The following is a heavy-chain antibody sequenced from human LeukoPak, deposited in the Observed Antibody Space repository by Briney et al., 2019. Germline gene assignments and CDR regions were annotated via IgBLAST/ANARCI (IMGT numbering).Heavy chain of an antibody. CDR3: ARATGIAVLSDY. Sequence: GGSVTVSCTASGYTFTGYYVHWVRQAPGQGLEGMGWINPNNGCADSAQKFQASVTMTRDTSSSTAYMELSRLTSDDTAMYYCARATGIAVLSDYWGQGTLVTVSS. D-gene: IGHD6-19*01. CDR1: GYTFTGYY. V-gene: IGHV1-2*02. CDR2: INPNNGCA. J-gene: IGHJ4*02.